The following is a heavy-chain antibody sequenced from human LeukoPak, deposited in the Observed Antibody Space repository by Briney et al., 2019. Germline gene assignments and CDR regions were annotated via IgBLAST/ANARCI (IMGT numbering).Heavy chain of an antibody. CDR1: GFTVSSNY. CDR3: ASVGPVLEPHTTLDY. J-gene: IGHJ4*02. V-gene: IGHV3-66*02. Sequence: GESLKISCAASGFTVSSNYMSWVRQAPGKGLEWGSVIYSGGSTYYADSVKGRFTISRDNSKNTLYLQMNSLRAEDTAVYYCASVGPVLEPHTTLDYWGQGTLVTVSS. D-gene: IGHD2-8*02. CDR2: IYSGGST.